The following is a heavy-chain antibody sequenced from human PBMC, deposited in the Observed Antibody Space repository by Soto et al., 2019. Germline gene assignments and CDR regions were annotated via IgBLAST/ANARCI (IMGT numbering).Heavy chain of an antibody. V-gene: IGHV4-34*01. D-gene: IGHD3-9*01. CDR3: ARESHDILTGPPWVWYFDL. CDR2: INDRGSI. CDR1: GGSFSGYY. Sequence: QVQLQQWGAGPLRPLETLSLTCGVSGGSFSGYYWAWIRQSPGKGLAWIGEINDRGSINYNPSLKGRVSISVDTSKNHYSLTLRSVTAADTAVYYCARESHDILTGPPWVWYFDLWGRGTLVTVSS. J-gene: IGHJ2*01.